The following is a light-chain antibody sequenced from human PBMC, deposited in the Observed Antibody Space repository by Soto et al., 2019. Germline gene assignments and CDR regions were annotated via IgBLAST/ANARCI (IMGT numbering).Light chain of an antibody. CDR3: HMYYSAVFT. Sequence: DIQMTQSPSSLSASVGDRVTITCRASQDIYNYLAWYQQSPGQVPKLLIYHASTLQSGVPSRFSGSGSGTDFTLTISSLQPEDVATYYCHMYYSAVFTFGPGTKVDI. CDR1: QDIYNY. J-gene: IGKJ3*01. V-gene: IGKV1-27*01. CDR2: HAS.